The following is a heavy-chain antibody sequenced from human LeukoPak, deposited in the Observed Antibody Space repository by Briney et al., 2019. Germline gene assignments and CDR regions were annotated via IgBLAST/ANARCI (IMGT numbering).Heavy chain of an antibody. Sequence: GGSLRLSCAASGFTFSSYGISWVRQAPGKGLEWVSGISGGSGRTYYVDSAKGRFSIPRDYFKNTMFLQMNSLRAEDTAVYYCARLLVSGWYFDSWGQGTLVTVSS. CDR1: GFTFSSYG. D-gene: IGHD6-19*01. J-gene: IGHJ4*02. CDR2: ISGGSGRT. CDR3: ARLLVSGWYFDS. V-gene: IGHV3-23*01.